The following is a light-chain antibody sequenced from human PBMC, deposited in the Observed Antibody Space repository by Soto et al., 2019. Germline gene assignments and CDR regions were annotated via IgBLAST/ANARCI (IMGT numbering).Light chain of an antibody. CDR1: SGHSSYA. Sequence: QLVLTQSPSASASLGASVKLTCTLSSGHSSYAIAWHQQQPEKGPRFLMTLNSDGSHTKGDGIPDRFSGSISGAERYLTISSLQSEDEADYYCQTWGTGNWVFGGGTQLTVL. CDR3: QTWGTGNWV. J-gene: IGLJ3*02. V-gene: IGLV4-69*01. CDR2: LNSDGSH.